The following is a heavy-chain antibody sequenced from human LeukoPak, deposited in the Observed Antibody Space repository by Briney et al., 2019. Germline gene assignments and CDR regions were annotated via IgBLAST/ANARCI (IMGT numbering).Heavy chain of an antibody. CDR1: GYSFSSYW. CDR3: VRHLSSITSCPNY. CDR2: IYPRDSRT. D-gene: IGHD2-2*01. V-gene: IGHV5-51*01. Sequence: RGESLKISCKGSGYSFSSYWIAWVRQMPVKGLEWMGIIYPRDSRTTYSPSFQGQVAISVDKSISTAYLQWSSLKASDTAMYYCVRHLSSITSCPNYWGPGTLVTVSS. J-gene: IGHJ4*02.